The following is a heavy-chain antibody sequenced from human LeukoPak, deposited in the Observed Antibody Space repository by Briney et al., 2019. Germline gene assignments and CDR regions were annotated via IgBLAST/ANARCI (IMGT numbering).Heavy chain of an antibody. V-gene: IGHV3-30*18. CDR1: GFTFNKYA. D-gene: IGHD6-13*01. Sequence: GRSLRLSCAASGFTFNKYAMHWVRQAPGKGLEWVAVIWYGGSNKYYADSVKGRFTISRDNSKNTLYLQMNSLRAEDTAVYYCAKGGSSSWYVSNIWGQGTMVTVSS. CDR3: AKGGSSSWYVSNI. J-gene: IGHJ3*02. CDR2: IWYGGSNK.